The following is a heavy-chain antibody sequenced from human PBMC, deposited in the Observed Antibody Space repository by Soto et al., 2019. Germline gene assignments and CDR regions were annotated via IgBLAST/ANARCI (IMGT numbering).Heavy chain of an antibody. CDR2: ISYDGSNK. J-gene: IGHJ4*02. CDR3: AKDLLLRFREPGYFDY. Sequence: SLRLSCAASGFTFSSYGMHWVRQAPGKGLEWVAVISYDGSNKYYADSVKGRFTISRDNSKNTLYLQMNSLRAEDTAVYYCAKDLLLRFREPGYFDYWGQGTLVTVSS. V-gene: IGHV3-30*18. D-gene: IGHD5-12*01. CDR1: GFTFSSYG.